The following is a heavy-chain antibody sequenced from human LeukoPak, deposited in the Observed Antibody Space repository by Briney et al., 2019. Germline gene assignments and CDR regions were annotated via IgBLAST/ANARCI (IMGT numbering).Heavy chain of an antibody. Sequence: PSETLSLTCAVYGGSFSGYYWSWIRQPPGKGPEWIGEINHSGSTNYNPSLKSRVTISVDTSKNQFSLKLSSVTAADTAVYYRARTVTIFGVVIFYYYMDVWGKGTTVTVSS. J-gene: IGHJ6*03. D-gene: IGHD3-3*01. CDR3: ARTVTIFGVVIFYYYMDV. CDR2: INHSGST. V-gene: IGHV4-34*01. CDR1: GGSFSGYY.